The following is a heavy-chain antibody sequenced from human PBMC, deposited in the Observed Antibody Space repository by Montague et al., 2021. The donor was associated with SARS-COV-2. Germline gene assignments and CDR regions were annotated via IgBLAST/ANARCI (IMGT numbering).Heavy chain of an antibody. CDR3: ARAKWELDIDF. Sequence: TLSLTSTASGGSISSGSYYWSWIREPPGKGLEWIGRIYTSGSTNYXPSLKSRVTISVDTSKNQFSLKLRSVTAADTAVYYCARAKWELDIDFWGQGTLVTVSS. CDR1: GGSISSGSYY. V-gene: IGHV4-61*02. CDR2: IYTSGST. D-gene: IGHD1-26*01. J-gene: IGHJ4*02.